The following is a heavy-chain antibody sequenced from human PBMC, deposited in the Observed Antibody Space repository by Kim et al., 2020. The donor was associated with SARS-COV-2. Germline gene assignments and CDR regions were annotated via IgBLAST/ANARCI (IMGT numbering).Heavy chain of an antibody. CDR3: ARDYYGPDY. Sequence: GGSLRLSCAASGFTFSDYDMNWIRQAPGKGLVWLSNVNTRSTYITYADTVKGRFTISRDNAKNSLYLQMNSLRAEDTAVYYCARDYYGPDYWGQGTLVTV. CDR1: GFTFSDYD. J-gene: IGHJ4*02. V-gene: IGHV3-11*05. CDR2: VNTRSTYI. D-gene: IGHD3-10*01.